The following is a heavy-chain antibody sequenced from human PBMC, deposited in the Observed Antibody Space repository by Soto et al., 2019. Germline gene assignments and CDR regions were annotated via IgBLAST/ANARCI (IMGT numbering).Heavy chain of an antibody. Sequence: SETLSLTCTVSGGSISSYYWSWIRQPPGRGLEWIGNIDDSGSTNYNPSLKSRVAISVDTSKNQFSLKLSSVTAADTAVYYCARDFDYWGQGILVTVSS. CDR2: IDDSGST. CDR1: GGSISSYY. V-gene: IGHV4-59*01. J-gene: IGHJ4*02. CDR3: ARDFDY.